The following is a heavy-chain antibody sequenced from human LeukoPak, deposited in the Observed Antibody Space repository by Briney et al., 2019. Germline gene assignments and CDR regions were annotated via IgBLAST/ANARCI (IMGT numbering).Heavy chain of an antibody. CDR2: MNPNSGNT. J-gene: IGHJ6*02. V-gene: IGHV1-8*01. CDR1: GYTFTSYD. CDR3: ARGQDIVVVVDGMDV. Sequence: GASVKVSCKASGYTFTSYDINWVRQATGQGLEWMGWMNPNSGNTGYAQKFQGRVTMTRNTSISTAYMELSGLRSEDTAVYYCARGQDIVVVVDGMDVWGQGTTVTVSS. D-gene: IGHD2-15*01.